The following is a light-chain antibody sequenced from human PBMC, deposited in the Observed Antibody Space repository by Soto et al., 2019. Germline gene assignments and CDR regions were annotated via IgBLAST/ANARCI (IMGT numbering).Light chain of an antibody. CDR3: QQYNNWPPVYT. CDR2: GAS. V-gene: IGKV3-15*01. CDR1: QSVSSN. J-gene: IGKJ2*01. Sequence: EIVMTQSPATLSVSPGERATLSCRASQSVSSNLAWYQQKPGQAPRLLIYGASTRATGIPARFSGSGSGTEFTLTISSLQSEDFAVYYCQQYNNWPPVYTFGQGTKLDQT.